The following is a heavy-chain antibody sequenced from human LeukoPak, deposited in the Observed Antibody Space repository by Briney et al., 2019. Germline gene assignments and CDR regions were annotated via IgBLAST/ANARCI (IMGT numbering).Heavy chain of an antibody. J-gene: IGHJ4*02. Sequence: PSETLSLTCAVSGGSFIGYYWSWMRQPPGKGLEWIGEINHSRATNYNPSLKSRVTIPVVTSKKEFSLKLKSVTAADTAIYYCARGYFDYYGSGSYYNLIDYWGQGILVTVSS. V-gene: IGHV4-34*01. CDR2: INHSRAT. CDR1: GGSFIGYY. D-gene: IGHD3-10*01. CDR3: ARGYFDYYGSGSYYNLIDY.